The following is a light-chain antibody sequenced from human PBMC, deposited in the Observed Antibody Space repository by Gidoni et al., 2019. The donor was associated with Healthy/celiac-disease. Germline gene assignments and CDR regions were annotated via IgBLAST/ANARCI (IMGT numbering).Light chain of an antibody. J-gene: IGLJ1*01. CDR3: SSYTSSSPLGV. CDR2: EVS. CDR1: SSDVGGYNY. Sequence: QCALTQPVAVSGSRGQAITSSCTGPSSDVGGYNYVSWYHQHPGKAPKLMIYEVSKRPSGVSNRFSGSKSGNTASLTISGLQPEDDADYYCSSYTSSSPLGVFGTGSKVTVL. V-gene: IGLV2-14*01.